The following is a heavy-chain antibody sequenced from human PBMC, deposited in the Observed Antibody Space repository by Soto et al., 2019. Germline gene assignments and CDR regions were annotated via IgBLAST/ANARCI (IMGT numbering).Heavy chain of an antibody. J-gene: IGHJ6*01. V-gene: IGHV1-2*04. CDR3: ASAAPAVAAATHYYGMDV. D-gene: IGHD2-15*01. CDR2: INPNSGGT. CDR1: GYTFTGYY. Sequence: ASVKVSCKASGYTFTGYYMHWVRQAPGQGLEWMGWINPNSGGTNYAQKFQGWVTMTRDTSISTAYMELSRLRSDDTAVYYCASAAPAVAAATHYYGMDVWGQGTTVTVSS.